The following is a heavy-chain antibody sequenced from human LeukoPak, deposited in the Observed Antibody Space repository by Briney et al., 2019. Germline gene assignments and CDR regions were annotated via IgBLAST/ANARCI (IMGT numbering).Heavy chain of an antibody. Sequence: PSETLSLTCTVSGGSISSSSYYWGWIRQPPGKGLEWIGSIYYSGSTYYNPSHKSRVTISVDTSKNQFSLKLSSVTAADTAVYYCARIRITIFGVVITPYYYYGMDVWGQGTTVTVSS. CDR3: ARIRITIFGVVITPYYYYGMDV. CDR2: IYYSGST. CDR1: GGSISSSSYY. D-gene: IGHD3-3*01. J-gene: IGHJ6*02. V-gene: IGHV4-39*01.